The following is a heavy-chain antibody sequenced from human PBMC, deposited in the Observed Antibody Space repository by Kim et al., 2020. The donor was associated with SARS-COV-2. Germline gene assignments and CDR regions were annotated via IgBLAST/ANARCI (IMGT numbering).Heavy chain of an antibody. D-gene: IGHD3-10*01. J-gene: IGHJ5*01. CDR2: IKTDGSYR. V-gene: IGHV3-74*01. CDR3: SREAEVRGSADDN. Sequence: GGSLRLSCAASEFTFSGYWMHWVRQAPGKGLEWVSRIKTDGSYRRSEYSAKGRFTFSRYKARNTLTLQLNRKRPKDTDVYYCSREAEVRGSADDN. CDR1: EFTFSGYW.